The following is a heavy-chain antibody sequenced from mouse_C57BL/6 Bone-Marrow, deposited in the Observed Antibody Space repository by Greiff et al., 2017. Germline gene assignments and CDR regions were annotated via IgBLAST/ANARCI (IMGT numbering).Heavy chain of an antibody. D-gene: IGHD2-5*01. CDR2: INSDGGST. V-gene: IGHV5-2*01. Sequence: EVKLVESGGGLVQPGESLKLSCESNEYEFPSHDMSWVRKTPEKRLELVAAINSDGGSTSYPDTMERRFIISRDNTKKTLYLQMSSLRSEDTALYYCASYSNYGAMDYWGQGTSVTVSS. J-gene: IGHJ4*01. CDR1: EYEFPSHD. CDR3: ASYSNYGAMDY.